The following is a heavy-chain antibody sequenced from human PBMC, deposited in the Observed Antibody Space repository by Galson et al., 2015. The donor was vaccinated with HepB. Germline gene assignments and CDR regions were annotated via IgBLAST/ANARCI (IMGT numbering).Heavy chain of an antibody. D-gene: IGHD3-22*01. CDR1: GGTFSSYA. CDR3: ARSLYYYDSSGLQGPATAHYYGMDV. V-gene: IGHV1-69*06. J-gene: IGHJ6*02. Sequence: GGTFSSYAISWVRQAPGQGLEWMGGIIPIFGTANYAQKFQGRVTITADKSTSTAYMELSSLRSEDTAVYYCARSLYYYDSSGLQGPATAHYYGMDVWGQGTTVTVSS. CDR2: IIPIFGTA.